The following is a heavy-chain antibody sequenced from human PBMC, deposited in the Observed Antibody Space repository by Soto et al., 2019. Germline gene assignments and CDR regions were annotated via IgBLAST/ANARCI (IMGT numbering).Heavy chain of an antibody. J-gene: IGHJ5*02. V-gene: IGHV3-21*01. CDR2: ISSSSSYI. CDR1: GFPFSSYS. D-gene: IGHD4-4*01. CDR3: ARGPDYSNYVDWFDP. Sequence: TGGSLRLSCAASGFPFSSYSMNWVRQAPGKGLEWVSSISSSSSYIYYADSVKGRFTISRDNAKNSLYLQMNSLRAEDTAVYYCARGPDYSNYVDWFDPWGQGTLVTVSS.